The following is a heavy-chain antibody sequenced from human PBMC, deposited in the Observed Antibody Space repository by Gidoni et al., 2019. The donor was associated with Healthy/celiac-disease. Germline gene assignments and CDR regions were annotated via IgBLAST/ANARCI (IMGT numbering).Heavy chain of an antibody. CDR3: ARGHIVATINWFDP. V-gene: IGHV1-3*01. CDR2: INAGNGNT. CDR1: GYTFTSYA. D-gene: IGHD5-12*01. J-gene: IGHJ5*02. Sequence: QVQLVQSGAEVKKPGASVKVSCKASGYTFTSYAMHWVRQATGQRLEWMGGINAGNGNTKYSQKFQGRVTITRDTSASTAYMELSSLRSEDTAVYYCARGHIVATINWFDPWGQGTLVTVSS.